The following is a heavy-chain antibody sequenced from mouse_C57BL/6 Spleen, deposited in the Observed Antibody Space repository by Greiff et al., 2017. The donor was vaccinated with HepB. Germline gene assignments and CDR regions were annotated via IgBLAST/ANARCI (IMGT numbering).Heavy chain of an antibody. V-gene: IGHV2-2*01. J-gene: IGHJ3*01. Sequence: QVQLQQSGPGLVQPSQSLSITCTVSGFSLTSYGVHWVRQSPGKGLEWLGVIWSGGSTDYNAAFISRLSISKDNSKSQVFFKMNSLQADDTAIYYCARNGGRGALAYWGQGTLVTVSA. CDR3: ARNGGRGALAY. CDR2: IWSGGST. CDR1: GFSLTSYG.